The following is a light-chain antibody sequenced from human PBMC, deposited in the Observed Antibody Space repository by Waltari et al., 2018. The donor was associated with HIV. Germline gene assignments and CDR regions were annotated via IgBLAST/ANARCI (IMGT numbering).Light chain of an antibody. Sequence: QSALTQPASVSGSPGQSITISCPGTRSAVGSYNLVSWYQHHPHKAPQVVIYEVTKRPSGVSNRFSGSKSGNTASLTISGLQAEDESDYYCCSYAGSRGVVFGGGTKLTVL. CDR2: EVT. CDR3: CSYAGSRGVV. J-gene: IGLJ2*01. V-gene: IGLV2-23*02. CDR1: RSAVGSYNL.